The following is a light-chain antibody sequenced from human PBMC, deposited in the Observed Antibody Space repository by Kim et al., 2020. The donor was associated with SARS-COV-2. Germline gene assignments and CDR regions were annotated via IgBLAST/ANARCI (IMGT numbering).Light chain of an antibody. V-gene: IGLV3-19*01. Sequence: SSELTQDHAVSVALGQTVRITCQGDSLRSYYASWYQQKPGQAPLLVLYEKNNRPSGIPDRFSGSSSGNTASLTITGAQAEDEADYYCNSRESGVNHVVFGGGTKVTVL. CDR3: NSRESGVNHVV. CDR1: SLRSYY. CDR2: EKN. J-gene: IGLJ2*01.